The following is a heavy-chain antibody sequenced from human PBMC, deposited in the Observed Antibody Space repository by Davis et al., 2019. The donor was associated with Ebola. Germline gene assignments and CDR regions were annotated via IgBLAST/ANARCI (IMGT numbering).Heavy chain of an antibody. CDR2: ISAYNGNT. V-gene: IGHV1-18*01. CDR3: ARGDCSSTSCWAYYYYGMDV. D-gene: IGHD2-2*01. Sequence: AASVKVSCKASGGTFSSYAISWVRQAPGQGLEWMGWISAYNGNTNYAQKLQGRVTMTTDTSTSTAYMELRSLRSDDTAVYYCARGDCSSTSCWAYYYYGMDVWGQGTTVTVSS. J-gene: IGHJ6*02. CDR1: GGTFSSYA.